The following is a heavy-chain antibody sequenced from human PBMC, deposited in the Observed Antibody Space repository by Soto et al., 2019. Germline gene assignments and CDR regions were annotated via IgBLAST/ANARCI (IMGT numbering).Heavy chain of an antibody. Sequence: QVQLVESGGGVVQPGRSLRLSCAASGFTFSSYGMHWVRQAPGKGLEWVAVIWYDGSNKYYADSVKGRFTISRDNCKNTLYLQMNSLRAEDTAVYYCARGAEGRYYDFWRGRYAFDIWGQGTMVTVSS. CDR1: GFTFSSYG. CDR2: IWYDGSNK. J-gene: IGHJ3*02. V-gene: IGHV3-33*01. CDR3: ARGAEGRYYDFWRGRYAFDI. D-gene: IGHD3-3*01.